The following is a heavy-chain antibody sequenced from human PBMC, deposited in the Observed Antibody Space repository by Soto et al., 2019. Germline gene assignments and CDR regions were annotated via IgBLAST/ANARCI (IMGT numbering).Heavy chain of an antibody. CDR3: ARERDGKTTGYDAFDI. J-gene: IGHJ3*02. Sequence: SLSLTCTVSGGSISSGGYYWSWIRQHPGKGLEWIGYIYYSGSTYYNPSLKSRVTISVDTSKNQFSLKLSSVTAADTAVYYCARERDGKTTGYDAFDIWGQGTMVTVSS. CDR2: IYYSGST. CDR1: GGSISSGGYY. D-gene: IGHD1-1*01. V-gene: IGHV4-31*03.